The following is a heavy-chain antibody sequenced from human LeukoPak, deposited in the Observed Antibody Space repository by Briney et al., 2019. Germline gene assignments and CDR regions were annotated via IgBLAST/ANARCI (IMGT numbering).Heavy chain of an antibody. CDR2: IYTSGST. CDR1: GGSVSGYY. Sequence: SETLSLTCTVSGGSVSGYYWSWIRQPAGKGLEWIGRIYTSGSTNYNPSLKSRVTMSVDTSKNQFSLKLSSVTAADTAVYYCARALTRGGSSGWSRFDYWGQGTLVTVSS. D-gene: IGHD6-19*01. CDR3: ARALTRGGSSGWSRFDY. V-gene: IGHV4-4*07. J-gene: IGHJ4*02.